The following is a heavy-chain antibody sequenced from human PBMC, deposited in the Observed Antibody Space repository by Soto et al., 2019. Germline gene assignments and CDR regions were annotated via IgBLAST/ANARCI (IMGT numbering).Heavy chain of an antibody. CDR3: ASARFAQWSGSFDP. J-gene: IGHJ5*02. Sequence: QVQLVESGGGVVQPGRSLRLSCAASGFTFSSYGMHWVRQAPGKGLEWVAGIWYDGSNKYYADSVKGRFTISRDNSKNPLYRQMNSRRAEDTAVYYCASARFAQWSGSFDPWGQGTLVTVSS. CDR2: IWYDGSNK. V-gene: IGHV3-33*01. D-gene: IGHD3-3*01. CDR1: GFTFSSYG.